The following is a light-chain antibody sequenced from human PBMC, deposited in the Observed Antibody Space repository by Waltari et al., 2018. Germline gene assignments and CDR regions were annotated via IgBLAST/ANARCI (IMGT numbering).Light chain of an antibody. Sequence: DIRKPQSPSSVSASGGESVTITCRASESIDTYLNWYQHKPGKAPEPLIYAASILQGGVPSRFTGSGTGTYFTLTINSLQPEDLATYYCQQSYTTPFTFGPGTKVD. V-gene: IGKV1-39*01. J-gene: IGKJ3*01. CDR2: AAS. CDR3: QQSYTTPFT. CDR1: ESIDTY.